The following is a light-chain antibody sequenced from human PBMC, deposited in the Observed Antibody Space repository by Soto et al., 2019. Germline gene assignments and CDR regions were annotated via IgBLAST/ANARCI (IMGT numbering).Light chain of an antibody. V-gene: IGLV1-40*01. J-gene: IGLJ2*01. CDR3: QSYDSSLSGPV. Sequence: QSVLTQPPSVSGAPGQRVTISCTGSSSNIGAGYGIQWYQLLPGTAPKLLIDGNNNRPSGVPDRFSGSQSGTSASLAITGLQAEDEADYYCQSYDSSLSGPVFGGGTKLTVL. CDR2: GNN. CDR1: SSNIGAGYG.